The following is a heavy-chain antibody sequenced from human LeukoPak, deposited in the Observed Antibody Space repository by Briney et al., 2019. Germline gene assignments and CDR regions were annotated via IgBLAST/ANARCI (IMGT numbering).Heavy chain of an antibody. CDR3: AMTTVGFDY. CDR1: GFTFSNYG. J-gene: IGHJ4*02. Sequence: GGSLRLSCAASGFTFSNYGMNWVRQAPGKGLEWVSSISRSSSDIYYADSVKGRFTISRDNAKNTLYLQMNSLRAEDTAVYYCAMTTVGFDYWGQGTLVTVSS. D-gene: IGHD4-23*01. CDR2: ISRSSSDI. V-gene: IGHV3-21*01.